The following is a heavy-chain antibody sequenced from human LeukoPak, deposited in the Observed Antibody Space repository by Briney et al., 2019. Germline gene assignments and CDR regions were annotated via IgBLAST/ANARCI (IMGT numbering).Heavy chain of an antibody. CDR1: GFTVSSNY. CDR3: AGDMVRGVTPLLYGMDV. Sequence: GGSLRLSCAASGFTVSSNYMSWVRQAPGKGLEWVSVIYSGGSTYYADSVKGRFAISRDNSKNTLYLQMNSLRAEDTAVYYCAGDMVRGVTPLLYGMDVWGQGTMVTVSS. V-gene: IGHV3-66*01. CDR2: IYSGGST. J-gene: IGHJ6*02. D-gene: IGHD3-10*01.